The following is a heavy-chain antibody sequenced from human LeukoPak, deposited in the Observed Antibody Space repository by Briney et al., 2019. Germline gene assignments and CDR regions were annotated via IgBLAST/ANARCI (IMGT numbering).Heavy chain of an antibody. CDR3: ARGYSYGYDFHY. J-gene: IGHJ4*02. D-gene: IGHD5-18*01. CDR2: TYYRSKWYN. CDR1: GDIVSSNSAA. Sequence: SQTLSLTCAPSGDIVSSNSAAWNWIRQSPSRGLEWLGRTYYRSKWYNDYAVSVKSRVTLKPDTSKNQFSLQLNSVTPEDTAVYYCARGYSYGYDFHYWGQGTLVTVAS. V-gene: IGHV6-1*01.